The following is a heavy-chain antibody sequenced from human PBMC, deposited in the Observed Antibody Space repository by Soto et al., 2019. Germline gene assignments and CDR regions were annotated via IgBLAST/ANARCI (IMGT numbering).Heavy chain of an antibody. CDR3: ARYLTGYSSSRAAFDI. V-gene: IGHV4-31*03. J-gene: IGHJ3*02. Sequence: QVQLQESGPGLVKPSQTLSLTCTVSGGSISSGGYYWSWIRQHPGKGLEWIGYIYYSGSTYYNPSLKSRVTLSVDTSKNQFSLKLSSVTAADTAVYYCARYLTGYSSSRAAFDIWGQGTMVTVSS. CDR1: GGSISSGGYY. D-gene: IGHD6-13*01. CDR2: IYYSGST.